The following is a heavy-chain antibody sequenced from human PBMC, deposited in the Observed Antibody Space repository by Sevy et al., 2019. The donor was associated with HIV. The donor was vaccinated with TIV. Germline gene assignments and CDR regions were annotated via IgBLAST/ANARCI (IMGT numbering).Heavy chain of an antibody. Sequence: GGSLRLSCAASGFTFRNYWMHWVRQDPGKGLVWVSRLDSDDGSTTHADSVKGRFTISRDNAKSTLFLQMNSLRAEDTAVYYCARQYYYGSGRIFYYGMDVWGQGTTVTVSS. CDR2: LDSDDGST. J-gene: IGHJ6*02. D-gene: IGHD3-10*01. CDR3: ARQYYYGSGRIFYYGMDV. V-gene: IGHV3-74*03. CDR1: GFTFRNYW.